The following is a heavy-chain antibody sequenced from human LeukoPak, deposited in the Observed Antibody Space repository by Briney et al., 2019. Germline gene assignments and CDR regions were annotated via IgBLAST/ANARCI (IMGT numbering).Heavy chain of an antibody. J-gene: IGHJ4*02. D-gene: IGHD2-15*01. CDR2: IIPILGIA. CDR1: GGTFSSYA. Sequence: GASVKVSRKASGGTFSSYAISWVRQAPGQGLEWMGRIIPILGIANYAQKFQGRVTITADKSTSTAYMELSSLRSEDTAVYYCATDLVVAATRQVDYWGQGTLVTVSS. V-gene: IGHV1-69*04. CDR3: ATDLVVAATRQVDY.